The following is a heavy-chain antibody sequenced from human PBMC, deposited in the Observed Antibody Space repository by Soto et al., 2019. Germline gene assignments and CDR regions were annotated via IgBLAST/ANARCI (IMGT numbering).Heavy chain of an antibody. J-gene: IGHJ4*02. D-gene: IGHD1-1*01. CDR1: GGSISSGVYS. CDR3: ARALEMSTIFDY. CDR2: IYHSGNT. Sequence: QLQLQESGSGLVRPSQTLSLTCAVSGGSISSGVYSWNWIRQPPGKGLEWIGYIYHSGNTYYNPSLKSRVTISVDRSKNQFSLKLTSVTAADTAVHYCARALEMSTIFDYWGQGTLVTVSS. V-gene: IGHV4-30-2*01.